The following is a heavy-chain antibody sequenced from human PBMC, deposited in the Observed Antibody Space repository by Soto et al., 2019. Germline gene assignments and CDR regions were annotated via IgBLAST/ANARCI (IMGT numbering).Heavy chain of an antibody. CDR1: GGSISSSSYH. J-gene: IGHJ6*02. V-gene: IGHV4-39*01. D-gene: IGHD6-19*01. Sequence: SETLSLTCTVSGGSISSSSYHWGWIRQPPGKGLEWVGSIYYSGSTYYNPSLKSRVTISVDTSKNQFSLKLSSVTAADTAVYYCARHTGYSSGWYLYYYYGMDVWGQGTTVTVSS. CDR3: ARHTGYSSGWYLYYYYGMDV. CDR2: IYYSGST.